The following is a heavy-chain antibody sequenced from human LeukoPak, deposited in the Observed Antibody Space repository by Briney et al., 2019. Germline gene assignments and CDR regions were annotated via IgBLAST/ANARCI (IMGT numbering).Heavy chain of an antibody. Sequence: PSETLSLTCTVSGGSISSYSWSWVRQPPGKGLEWIGYISYSGRTTYNPSLKSRVTMSVDTSTNQFSLKVTSVTAADTAVYYCARASIAAADHGDYYYYGMDVWGQGTTVTVSS. CDR1: GGSISSYS. V-gene: IGHV4-59*01. CDR3: ARASIAAADHGDYYYYGMDV. J-gene: IGHJ6*02. CDR2: ISYSGRT. D-gene: IGHD6-13*01.